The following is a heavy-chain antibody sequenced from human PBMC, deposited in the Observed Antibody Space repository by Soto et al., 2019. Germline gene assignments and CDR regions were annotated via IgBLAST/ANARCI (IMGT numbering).Heavy chain of an antibody. Sequence: PSETLSLTCTVSGGSVSSGSYYWSWIRQPPGKGLEWIGYIYYSGSTNYNPSLKSRVTISVDTSKNQFSLKLSSVTAADTAVYYCARDTLRVYATDYYYYGMDVWGQGTTVTASS. D-gene: IGHD2-8*01. CDR3: ARDTLRVYATDYYYYGMDV. V-gene: IGHV4-61*01. CDR2: IYYSGST. CDR1: GGSVSSGSYY. J-gene: IGHJ6*02.